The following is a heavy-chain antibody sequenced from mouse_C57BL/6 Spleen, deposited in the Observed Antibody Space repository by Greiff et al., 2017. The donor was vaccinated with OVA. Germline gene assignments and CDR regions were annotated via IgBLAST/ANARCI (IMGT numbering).Heavy chain of an antibody. J-gene: IGHJ2*01. CDR3: ARWDSSGYAFDN. V-gene: IGHV1-19*01. CDR1: GYTFTDYY. D-gene: IGHD3-2*02. Sequence: EVQLQQSGPVLVKPGASVKMSCKASGYTFTDYYMNWVKQSHGKSLEWIGVINPYNGGTSYNQKFKGKATLTVDKSSSTAYMELNSLTSEASAVYYCARWDSSGYAFDNWGQGTTLTVSS. CDR2: INPYNGGT.